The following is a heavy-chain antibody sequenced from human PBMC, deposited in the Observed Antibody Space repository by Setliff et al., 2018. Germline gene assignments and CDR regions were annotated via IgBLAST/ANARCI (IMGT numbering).Heavy chain of an antibody. J-gene: IGHJ4*02. Sequence: SETLSLTCTVSGGSISSYYWSWIRQPAGKGLEWIGHVYIGGSANYNPSLKSRVTISVDTSKNQFSLKLSSVTAADTAVFYCARHGSGTYSPFYFDYWGQGTLVTVSS. CDR1: GGSISSYY. CDR2: VYIGGSA. V-gene: IGHV4-59*08. CDR3: ARHGSGTYSPFYFDY. D-gene: IGHD3-10*01.